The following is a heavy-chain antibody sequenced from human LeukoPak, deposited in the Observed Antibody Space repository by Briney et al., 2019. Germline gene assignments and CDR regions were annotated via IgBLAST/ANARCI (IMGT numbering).Heavy chain of an antibody. D-gene: IGHD1-26*01. Sequence: GGSLRLSCAASAFTLSSYSMNWVRQAPGKGLEWVSSISSSSSYIYYADSVKGRFTISRENAKNSLYLQMNSLRAEDTAVYYCAREKSRWGGSKEENWLDPWGQGTLITVSS. J-gene: IGHJ5*02. CDR2: ISSSSSYI. CDR1: AFTLSSYS. V-gene: IGHV3-21*01. CDR3: AREKSRWGGSKEENWLDP.